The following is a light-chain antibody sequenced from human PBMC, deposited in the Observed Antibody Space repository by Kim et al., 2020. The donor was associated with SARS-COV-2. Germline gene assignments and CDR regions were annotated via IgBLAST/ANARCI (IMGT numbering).Light chain of an antibody. CDR3: QQGSNRPLT. CDR2: DAS. J-gene: IGKJ4*01. CDR1: HSVNSN. Sequence: EIVLTQSPATLSLSPGERATLSCRASHSVNSNLAWYQQKFGQPPRLLIYDASNRATGIPARFSGSGSGTDFTLSISSLEPEDFAVYYCQQGSNRPLTFGGGTKVDIK. V-gene: IGKV3-11*01.